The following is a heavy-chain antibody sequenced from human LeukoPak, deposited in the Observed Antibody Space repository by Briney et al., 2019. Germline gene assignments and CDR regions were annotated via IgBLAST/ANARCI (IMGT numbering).Heavy chain of an antibody. Sequence: GGSLRLSCAASGFTFSSYAMSWVRQAPGKGLEWVSAISGSGGSTYYADSVKGRFTISRDNSKNTLYLQMNSLRAENTAIYYCAKVASNSGKGGAFDIWGQGTMVTVSS. CDR3: AKVASNSGKGGAFDI. J-gene: IGHJ3*02. V-gene: IGHV3-23*01. CDR2: ISGSGGST. CDR1: GFTFSSYA. D-gene: IGHD6-19*01.